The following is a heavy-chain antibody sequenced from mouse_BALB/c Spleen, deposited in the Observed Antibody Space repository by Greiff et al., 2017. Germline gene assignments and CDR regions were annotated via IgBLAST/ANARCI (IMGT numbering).Heavy chain of an antibody. CDR3: ARSITTVVAIDY. CDR2: ISSGGST. J-gene: IGHJ2*01. V-gene: IGHV5-6-5*01. D-gene: IGHD1-1*01. CDR1: GFTFSSYA. Sequence: EVKVVESGGGLVKLGGSLKLSCAASGFTFSSYAMSWVRQTPEKRLEWVASISSGGSTYYPDSVKGRFTISRDNARNILYLQMSSLRSEDTAMYYCARSITTVVAIDYWGQGTTLTVSS.